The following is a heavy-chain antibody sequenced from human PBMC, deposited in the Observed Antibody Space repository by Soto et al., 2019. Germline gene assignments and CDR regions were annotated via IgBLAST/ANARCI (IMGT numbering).Heavy chain of an antibody. CDR1: GFTFSTTG. CDR3: AKDLYGAGWYNYFDP. J-gene: IGHJ5*02. Sequence: QVHLVESGGGVVQPGRSLRLSCAASGFTFSTTGMHWVRQAPGKGLEWVAMISHDGGVKHYTDSVKGRFTISRDTSNNTVYLQMNSRRPEDTAMYHGAKDLYGAGWYNYFDPWGQGTLVTVSS. V-gene: IGHV3-30*18. D-gene: IGHD6-19*01. CDR2: ISHDGGVK.